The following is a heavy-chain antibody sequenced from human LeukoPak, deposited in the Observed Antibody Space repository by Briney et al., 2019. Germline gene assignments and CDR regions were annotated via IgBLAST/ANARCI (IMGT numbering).Heavy chain of an antibody. CDR3: AKVRSMAANPSYFDS. Sequence: PGGSLRLSCAASGFTFSSYVMSWVRQAPGKGLEWVSVISSGGGVTHYADSVKGRFTISRDNSKNTLFLQMNSLRAEDTAVYYCAKVRSMAANPSYFDSWGQGTLVTVSS. D-gene: IGHD5-24*01. V-gene: IGHV3-23*01. CDR1: GFTFSSYV. CDR2: ISSGGGVT. J-gene: IGHJ4*02.